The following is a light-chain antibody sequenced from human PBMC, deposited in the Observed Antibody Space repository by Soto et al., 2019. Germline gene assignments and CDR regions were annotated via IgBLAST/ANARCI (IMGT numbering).Light chain of an antibody. J-gene: IGKJ2*01. Sequence: DVVMTQSPLSLPVTLGQPASISCRSSQSLVYSDGNTYLNWFQQRPGQSPRRLIYKVSNRDSGVPDRFSGSGSGTDFTPKISRVGAEDVGVYFFMHGTHWPPMYTFGQGTKLEIK. V-gene: IGKV2-30*01. CDR3: MHGTHWPPMYT. CDR1: QSLVYSDGNTY. CDR2: KVS.